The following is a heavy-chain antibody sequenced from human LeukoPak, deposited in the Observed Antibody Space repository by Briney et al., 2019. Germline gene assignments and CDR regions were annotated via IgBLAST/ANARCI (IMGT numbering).Heavy chain of an antibody. Sequence: SETLSLTCTVSGGSINSYYWSWIRQPPGKGLEWIGYIYYSGSTYYNPSLKSRVTISVDTSKNQFSLKLSSVTAADTAVYYCARRAISGYSGREYYFDYWGQGTLVTVSS. CDR3: ARRAISGYSGREYYFDY. CDR1: GGSINSYY. J-gene: IGHJ4*02. D-gene: IGHD1-26*01. V-gene: IGHV4-59*08. CDR2: IYYSGST.